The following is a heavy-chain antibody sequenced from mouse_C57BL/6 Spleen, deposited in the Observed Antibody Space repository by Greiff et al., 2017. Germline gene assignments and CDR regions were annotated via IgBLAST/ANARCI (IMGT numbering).Heavy chain of an antibody. CDR1: GLPFSSYA. D-gene: IGHD2-5*01. CDR2: ISSGGDYI. Sequence: VLLVESGDCLVKPGGSMKLSCAASGLPFSSYAMSWVRQAPGTRLVWVAYISSGGDYIYYADTVKGRFTISRDNARNTLYLQMSSLKAEDTTMYYCTRDLDSNYVSGCAYWGQGTLVTVAA. CDR3: TRDLDSNYVSGCAY. V-gene: IGHV5-9-1*02. J-gene: IGHJ3*01.